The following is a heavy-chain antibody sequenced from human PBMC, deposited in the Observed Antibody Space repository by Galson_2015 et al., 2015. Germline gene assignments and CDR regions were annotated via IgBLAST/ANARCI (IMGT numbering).Heavy chain of an antibody. Sequence: SLRLSCAASGFTFSSYGMHWVRQAPGKGLEWVAVISYDGSNKYYADSVKGRFTISRDNAKNSLYLQMNSLRDEDTAVYYCASGSRPSLLWFGERWGQGTPVTVSS. CDR3: ASGSRPSLLWFGER. CDR2: ISYDGSNK. D-gene: IGHD3-10*01. V-gene: IGHV3-30*03. CDR1: GFTFSSYG. J-gene: IGHJ4*02.